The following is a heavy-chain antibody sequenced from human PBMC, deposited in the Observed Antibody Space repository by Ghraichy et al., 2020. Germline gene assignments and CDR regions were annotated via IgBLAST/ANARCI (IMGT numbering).Heavy chain of an antibody. D-gene: IGHD5-18*01. CDR2: ISWDGGST. CDR3: ARGYSYGNDGMDV. J-gene: IGHJ6*02. V-gene: IGHV3-43*01. Sequence: GGSPRLSCAASGFTFDDYTMHWVRQALGKGLEWVSLISWDGGSTYYADSVKGRFTISRDNSKNSLYLQMNSLRTEDTALYYCARGYSYGNDGMDVWGQGTTVTVSS. CDR1: GFTFDDYT.